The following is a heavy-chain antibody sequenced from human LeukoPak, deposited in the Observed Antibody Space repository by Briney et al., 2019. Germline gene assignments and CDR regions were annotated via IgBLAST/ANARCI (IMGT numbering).Heavy chain of an antibody. J-gene: IGHJ4*02. CDR1: GFTFSSYG. CDR3: ARGRFLEWFSDY. Sequence: PGGSLRLSCAASGFTFSSYGMHWVRQAPGKGLEWVAVIWYDGSNKYYADSVKGRFTISRDNSKNTLYLQMNSLRAEDTAVYYCARGRFLEWFSDYWGQGTLVTVSS. D-gene: IGHD3-3*01. CDR2: IWYDGSNK. V-gene: IGHV3-33*08.